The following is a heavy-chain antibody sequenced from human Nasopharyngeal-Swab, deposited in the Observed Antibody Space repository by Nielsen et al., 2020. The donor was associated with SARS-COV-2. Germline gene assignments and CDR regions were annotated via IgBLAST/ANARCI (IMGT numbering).Heavy chain of an antibody. D-gene: IGHD4-17*01. CDR1: GYTFTTHA. J-gene: IGHJ4*02. CDR2: INTNTGSP. V-gene: IGHV7-4-1*01. Sequence: ASVKVSCKASGYTFTTHAMNWVRQAPGQGLEWMGWINTNTGSPRYAQGFTGRFVFSLDTSVSTAYLQIRSLKPEDTAVYFCARPSPYGDYSFDYWGQGTLVTVS. CDR3: ARPSPYGDYSFDY.